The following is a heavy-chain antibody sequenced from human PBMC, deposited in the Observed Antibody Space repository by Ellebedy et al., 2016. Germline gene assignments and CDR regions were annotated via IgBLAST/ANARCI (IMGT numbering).Heavy chain of an antibody. CDR3: ATSPRFYGGKVDY. Sequence: SETLSLXCTVSGYSISSGYYWGWIRQPPGKGLEWIGSIYHSGSTYYNPSLKSRVTISVDTSKNQFSLKLSSVTAADTAVYYCATSPRFYGGKVDYWGQGTLVTVSS. D-gene: IGHD4-23*01. J-gene: IGHJ4*02. CDR2: IYHSGST. V-gene: IGHV4-38-2*02. CDR1: GYSISSGYY.